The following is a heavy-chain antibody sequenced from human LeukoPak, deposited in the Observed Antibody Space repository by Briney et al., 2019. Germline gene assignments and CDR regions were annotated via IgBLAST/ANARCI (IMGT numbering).Heavy chain of an antibody. V-gene: IGHV4-4*07. CDR1: GGSISSSY. Sequence: SETPSLTCTVSGGSISSSYWSWIRQPAGKGLECIGRIYTSGRTNNNPSLKSRVTMSVDTSKNQFSLKLSSVTAADTAVYYCARDRGDWYSSSSWFDPWGQGTLVTVSS. J-gene: IGHJ5*02. CDR3: ARDRGDWYSSSSWFDP. D-gene: IGHD6-6*01. CDR2: IYTSGRT.